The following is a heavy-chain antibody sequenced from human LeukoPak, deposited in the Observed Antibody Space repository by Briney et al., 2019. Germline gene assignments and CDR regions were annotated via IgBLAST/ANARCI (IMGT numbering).Heavy chain of an antibody. V-gene: IGHV3-9*01. CDR3: AKDSGRGYSSGWSPFDY. CDR2: ISWNSGSI. CDR1: GFTFSSYA. D-gene: IGHD6-19*01. Sequence: GGSLRLSCAASGFTFSSYAMSWVRQAPGKGLEWVSGISWNSGSIGYADSVKGRFTISRDNAKNSLYLQMNSLRAEDTALYYCAKDSGRGYSSGWSPFDYWGQGTLVTVSS. J-gene: IGHJ4*02.